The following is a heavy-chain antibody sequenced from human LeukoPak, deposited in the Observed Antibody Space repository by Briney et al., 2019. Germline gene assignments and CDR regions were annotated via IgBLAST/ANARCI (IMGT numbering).Heavy chain of an antibody. V-gene: IGHV3-30*02. J-gene: IGHJ3*02. CDR1: GFSFRTYA. CDR3: AGATRHHDAFDI. D-gene: IGHD1-26*01. CDR2: IRYDGSNK. Sequence: PGGSLRLSCAASGFSFRTYAMHWVRQAPGKGLEWVAFIRYDGSNKYYADSVKGRFTISRDNSKNTLYLQMNSLRAEDTAVYYSAGATRHHDAFDIWGQGTMVTVSS.